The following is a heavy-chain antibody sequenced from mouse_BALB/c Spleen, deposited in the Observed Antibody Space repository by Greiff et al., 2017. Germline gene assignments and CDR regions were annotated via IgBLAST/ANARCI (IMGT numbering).Heavy chain of an antibody. D-gene: IGHD4-1*01. CDR2: IYPGSGST. J-gene: IGHJ3*01. Sequence: LQQPGSELVRPGASVKLSCKASGYTFTSYWMHWVKQRPGQGLEWIGNIYPGSGSTNYDEKFKSKATLTVDTSSSTAYMQLSSLTSEDSAVYYCTRETNWLFANWGQGALVTVSA. CDR3: TRETNWLFAN. CDR1: GYTFTSYW. V-gene: IGHV1S22*01.